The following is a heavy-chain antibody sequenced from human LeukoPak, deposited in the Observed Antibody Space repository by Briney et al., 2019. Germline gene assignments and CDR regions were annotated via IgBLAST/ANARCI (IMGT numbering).Heavy chain of an antibody. J-gene: IGHJ3*02. CDR1: GFTFDDYG. CDR3: ARGGYSYGNDAFDI. D-gene: IGHD5-18*01. V-gene: IGHV3-20*04. Sequence: PGGSLRLSCAASGFTFDDYGMSWVRQAPGKGLEWVSGINWNGGSTGYADSVKGRFTISRDNAKNSLYLQMNSLRAEDTAVYYCARGGYSYGNDAFDIWGQGTMVTVSS. CDR2: INWNGGST.